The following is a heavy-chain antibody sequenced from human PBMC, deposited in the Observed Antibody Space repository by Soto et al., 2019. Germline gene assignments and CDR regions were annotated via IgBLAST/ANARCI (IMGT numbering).Heavy chain of an antibody. CDR2: INHSGST. Sequence: PSETLSLTCAVYGGSFSGYYWTWIRQPPGTGLEWIGEINHSGSTNYNPSLKSRVTLSIDKSNNQFSLTLTSVTAADTAVYFCARTGKFYYYDTTGLPFDPWGPGIQVTVSS. D-gene: IGHD3-22*01. J-gene: IGHJ5*02. CDR3: ARTGKFYYYDTTGLPFDP. V-gene: IGHV4-34*01. CDR1: GGSFSGYY.